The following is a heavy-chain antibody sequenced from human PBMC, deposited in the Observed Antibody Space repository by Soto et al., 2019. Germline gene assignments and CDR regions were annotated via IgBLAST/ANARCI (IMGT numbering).Heavy chain of an antibody. V-gene: IGHV4-31*03. CDR2: IYYSGST. CDR1: GGSISSGGYY. CDR3: ARQTYYYDSSGSQPTYFDY. Sequence: PSETLSLTCTVSGGSISSGGYYWSWIRQHPGKGLEWIGYIYYSGSTYYNPSLKSRVTISVDTSKNQFSLKLSSVTAADTAVYYCARQTYYYDSSGSQPTYFDYWGQGTLVTVSS. J-gene: IGHJ4*02. D-gene: IGHD3-22*01.